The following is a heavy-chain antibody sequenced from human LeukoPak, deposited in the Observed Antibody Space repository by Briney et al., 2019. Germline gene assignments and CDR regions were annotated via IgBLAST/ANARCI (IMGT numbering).Heavy chain of an antibody. J-gene: IGHJ4*02. CDR3: AKESGTYYYFDY. Sequence: GRSLRLSCAASGFTFDDYHIHWVRQAPAKGLEWVAGLSWNSQSIGYADSVKGRFTISRDNAKNSLYLQMNNLRVEDTALYYCAKESGTYYYFDYWGQGTLVTVSS. D-gene: IGHD1-26*01. CDR2: LSWNSQSI. CDR1: GFTFDDYH. V-gene: IGHV3-9*01.